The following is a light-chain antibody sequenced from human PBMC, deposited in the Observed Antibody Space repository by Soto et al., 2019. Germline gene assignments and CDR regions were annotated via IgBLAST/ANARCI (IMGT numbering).Light chain of an antibody. CDR2: LNSDGSH. V-gene: IGLV4-69*02. CDR3: QTWGTGTVI. Sequence: QSVLTQSPSAAASLGASVKLTCTLSSGHSSYAIAWHQKKTEKGPRNLMKLNSDGSHSKGDGVPDRYSGSSSGAERSLLISRLQSEDEADYFRQTWGTGTVIFGGGTQLTVL. CDR1: SGHSSYA. J-gene: IGLJ2*01.